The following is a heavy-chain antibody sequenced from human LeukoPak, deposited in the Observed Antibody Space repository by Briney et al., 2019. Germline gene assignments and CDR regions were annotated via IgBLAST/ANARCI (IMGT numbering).Heavy chain of an antibody. CDR1: GFTFSSYG. J-gene: IGHJ4*02. CDR3: ARGPAPLDY. Sequence: GGSLRLSCAASGFTFSSYGMHWVRQALGKGLEWVAVIWYDGSNKYYADSVKGRFTISRDNSKNTLYLQMNSLRAEDTAVYYCARGPAPLDYWGQGTLVTVSS. CDR2: IWYDGSNK. V-gene: IGHV3-33*01. D-gene: IGHD6-25*01.